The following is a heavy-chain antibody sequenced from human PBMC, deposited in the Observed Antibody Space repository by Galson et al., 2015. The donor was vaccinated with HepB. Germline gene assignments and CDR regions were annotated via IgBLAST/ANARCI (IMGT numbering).Heavy chain of an antibody. D-gene: IGHD3-3*01. Sequence: SLRLSCAASEFAFKSYGMHWVRQAPGKGLEWMAFISYDGSNEYYADSVRGRFTISRDNSKSTLYLQMNSLRAEDTALYYCAKDLFPWITPIFGVASGPWGQGTLVTVSS. CDR3: AKDLFPWITPIFGVASGP. CDR1: EFAFKSYG. V-gene: IGHV3-30*18. J-gene: IGHJ5*02. CDR2: ISYDGSNE.